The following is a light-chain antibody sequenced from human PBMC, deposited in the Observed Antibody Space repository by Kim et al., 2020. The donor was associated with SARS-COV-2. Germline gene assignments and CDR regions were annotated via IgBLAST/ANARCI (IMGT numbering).Light chain of an antibody. Sequence: TVTVACSGSSSNIGSNYVYWYQQRPGTAPKLLFYRNSQRPSGVPDRFSGSKSGTSASLAISGLRSEDEADYYCAAWDDSLSGRVFGGGTQLTVL. V-gene: IGLV1-47*01. CDR3: AAWDDSLSGRV. CDR2: RNS. CDR1: SSNIGSNY. J-gene: IGLJ3*02.